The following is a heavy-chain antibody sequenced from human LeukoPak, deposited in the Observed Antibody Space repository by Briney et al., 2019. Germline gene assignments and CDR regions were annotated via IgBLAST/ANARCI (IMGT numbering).Heavy chain of an antibody. CDR2: ISSSGSTI. Sequence: GGSLRLSCAASGFTFSSYSMNWVRQAPGKGLEWVSYISSSGSTIYYADSVKGRFTISRDNAKNSLYLQMNSLRAEDTAEYYCARVLYSSGWYGDHYWGQGTLVTVSS. CDR1: GFTFSSYS. V-gene: IGHV3-48*04. D-gene: IGHD6-19*01. CDR3: ARVLYSSGWYGDHY. J-gene: IGHJ4*02.